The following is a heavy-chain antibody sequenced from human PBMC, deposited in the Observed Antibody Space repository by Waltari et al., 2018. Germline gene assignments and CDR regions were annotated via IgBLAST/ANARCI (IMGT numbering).Heavy chain of an antibody. V-gene: IGHV1-69-2*01. J-gene: IGHJ5*02. CDR1: GYTFTAYY. D-gene: IGHD2-15*01. Sequence: EVQLVQSGAEVKKPGATVKISCKASGYTFTAYYMHWVHQAPGKGLEGMGRVDPEDGETIYAEKFQGRVTITADTSTDTAYMELSSLRSEDTAVYYWATVGIVVAFDPWGQGTLVTVSS. CDR3: ATVGIVVAFDP. CDR2: VDPEDGET.